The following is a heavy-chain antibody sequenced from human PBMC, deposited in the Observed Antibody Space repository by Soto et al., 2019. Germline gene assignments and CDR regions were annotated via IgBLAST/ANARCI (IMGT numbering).Heavy chain of an antibody. CDR1: GGTFSNYA. D-gene: IGHD3-3*01. J-gene: IGHJ5*02. V-gene: IGHV1-69*13. CDR2: IIPLFGTT. Sequence: ASVKVSCKASGGTFSNYAISWVRQAPGQGLEWMGGIIPLFGTTTYAQKFQGRVTITADESTSTAYMELSSLTSEDTAVYYCARGGFWSGYYSWFDPWGQGTLVTVSS. CDR3: ARGGFWSGYYSWFDP.